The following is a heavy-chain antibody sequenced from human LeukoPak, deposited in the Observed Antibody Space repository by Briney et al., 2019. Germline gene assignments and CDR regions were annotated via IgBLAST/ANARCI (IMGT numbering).Heavy chain of an antibody. J-gene: IGHJ4*02. V-gene: IGHV4-59*08. CDR1: GGSISSYY. D-gene: IGHD6-19*01. CDR2: IYYSGSA. CDR3: ARQVLAVAGLDY. Sequence: SETLSLTCTVSGGSISSYYWSWIRQPPGKGLEWIGYIYYSGSANYNPSLKSRVTISVDTSKNQFSLKLSSVTAAATAVYYCARQVLAVAGLDYWGQGTLVTVSS.